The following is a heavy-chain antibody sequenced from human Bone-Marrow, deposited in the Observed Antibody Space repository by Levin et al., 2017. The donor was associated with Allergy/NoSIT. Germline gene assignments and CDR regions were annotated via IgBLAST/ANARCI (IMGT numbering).Heavy chain of an antibody. CDR1: GFTVSNNY. V-gene: IGHV3-53*03. CDR2: MYSGGTT. J-gene: IGHJ4*02. D-gene: IGHD6-25*01. CDR3: ARVPGYS. Sequence: QAGGSLRLSCAASGFTVSNNYMAWVRQPPGKGLEWVSFMYSGGTTHYADSVKGRFTISRDNSKNTLYLQMNSLRAEDTAVYYCARVPGYSWGQGTLVTVSS.